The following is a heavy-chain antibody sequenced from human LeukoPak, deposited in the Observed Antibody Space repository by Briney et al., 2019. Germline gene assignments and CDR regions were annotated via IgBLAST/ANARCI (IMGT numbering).Heavy chain of an antibody. CDR2: ISVYNGDT. Sequence: ASVKVSCKASDYTFTSYGISWVRQAPGQGLEWMGWISVYNGDTNYPQKFQGRVTMTTDTSTSTAYMELRSLRSDDTAVYYCARVGPWVNPDYYYYYMDVWGKGTTVTVSS. CDR1: DYTFTSYG. V-gene: IGHV1-18*01. D-gene: IGHD1-14*01. J-gene: IGHJ6*03. CDR3: ARVGPWVNPDYYYYYMDV.